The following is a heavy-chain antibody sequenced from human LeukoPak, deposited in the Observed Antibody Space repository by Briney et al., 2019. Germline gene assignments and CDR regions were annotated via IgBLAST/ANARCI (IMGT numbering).Heavy chain of an antibody. CDR1: GGSISSSSYY. D-gene: IGHD3-9*01. V-gene: IGHV4-39*01. Sequence: PSETLSLTCTVSGGSISSSSYYWGWIRQPPGKGLEWIGSIYYSGSTYYNPSLKSRVTISVDTSKNQFSLKLSSVTAADTAVYYCARHGEGLRYFSLGGVIDYWGQGTLVTVSS. CDR2: IYYSGST. J-gene: IGHJ4*02. CDR3: ARHGEGLRYFSLGGVIDY.